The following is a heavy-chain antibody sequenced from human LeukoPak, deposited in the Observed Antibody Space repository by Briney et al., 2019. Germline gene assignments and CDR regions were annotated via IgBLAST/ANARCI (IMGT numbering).Heavy chain of an antibody. CDR1: GFTFSSYA. V-gene: IGHV3-30-3*01. Sequence: GGSLRLSCAASGFTFSSYAMHWVRQAPGKGLEWVAVISYDGSNKYYADSVKGRFTISRDNSKNTLYLQMNSLRAEDTAVYYCARGGPTVVTPLDYWGQGTLVTVSS. D-gene: IGHD4-23*01. CDR2: ISYDGSNK. J-gene: IGHJ4*02. CDR3: ARGGPTVVTPLDY.